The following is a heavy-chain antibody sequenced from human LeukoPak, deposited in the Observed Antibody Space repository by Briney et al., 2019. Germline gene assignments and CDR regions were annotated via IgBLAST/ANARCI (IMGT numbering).Heavy chain of an antibody. V-gene: IGHV3-30*04. D-gene: IGHD3-22*01. J-gene: IGHJ4*02. CDR2: ISYDGSNK. CDR1: GFTFSSYA. Sequence: GGSLRLSCAASGFTFSSYAMHWVRQAPGKGLEWVAVISYDGSNKYYADSVKGRLTISRVNSKNTLYLQMNSLRAEDTAVYYCARDTSKFHYYYDSSGYLLYWGQGTLVTVSS. CDR3: ARDTSKFHYYYDSSGYLLY.